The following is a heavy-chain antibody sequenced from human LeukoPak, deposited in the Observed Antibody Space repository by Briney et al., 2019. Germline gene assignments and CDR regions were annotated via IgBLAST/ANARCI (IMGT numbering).Heavy chain of an antibody. V-gene: IGHV3-30*18. J-gene: IGHJ4*02. CDR2: ISYDGSNK. D-gene: IGHD2-2*01. CDR1: GFTFSSYG. CDR3: AKGRERYCSSTSCSYFDY. Sequence: GRSLRLSCAASGFTFSSYGMHWVRQAPGKGLEGVAVISYDGSNKYYADSVKGRFTISRDNSKNTLYLQMNSLRAEDTAVYYCAKGRERYCSSTSCSYFDYWGQGTLVTVSS.